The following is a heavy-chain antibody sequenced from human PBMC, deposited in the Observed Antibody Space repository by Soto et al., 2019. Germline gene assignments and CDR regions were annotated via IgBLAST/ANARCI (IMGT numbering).Heavy chain of an antibody. V-gene: IGHV1-69*08. J-gene: IGHJ3*02. CDR1: GGTFSSYT. Sequence: QVQLVQSGAEVKKPGSSVKVSCKASGGTFSSYTISWVRQAPGQGLEWMGRIIPILGIANYAQKFQGRVTITADKSTSTAYMELSSLGSEDTAVYYCARDHHGPYDIWTGDAFDIWGQGTIVTGSS. CDR3: ARDHHGPYDIWTGDAFDI. CDR2: IIPILGIA. D-gene: IGHD3-9*01.